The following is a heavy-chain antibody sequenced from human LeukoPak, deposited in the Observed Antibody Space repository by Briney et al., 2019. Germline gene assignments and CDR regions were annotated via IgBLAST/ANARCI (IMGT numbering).Heavy chain of an antibody. CDR3: ARLPRGGYNFLAPDDY. CDR1: GGTFSSYA. CDR2: LIPIFGTA. D-gene: IGHD5-24*01. J-gene: IGHJ4*02. V-gene: IGHV1-69*05. Sequence: SSVKVSCKASGGTFSSYAISWVRQAPGQGLEWMGGLIPIFGTANYAQKFQGRVTITTDESTSTAYMELSSLRSEDTAAYYCARLPRGGYNFLAPDDYWGQGTLVTVSS.